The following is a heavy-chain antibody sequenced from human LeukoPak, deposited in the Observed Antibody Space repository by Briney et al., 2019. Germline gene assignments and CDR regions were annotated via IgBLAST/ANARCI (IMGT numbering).Heavy chain of an antibody. CDR1: GYTFTGYY. CDR3: ARVSGIKYGDYVSEATSDY. CDR2: INPNSGGT. V-gene: IGHV1-2*02. Sequence: ASVKVSCKASGYTFTGYYMHWVRQAPGQGLEWMGWINPNSGGTNYAQKFQGRVTMTRNTSISTAYMELSSLRFEDTAVYYCARVSGIKYGDYVSEATSDYWGQGTLVTVSS. J-gene: IGHJ4*02. D-gene: IGHD4-17*01.